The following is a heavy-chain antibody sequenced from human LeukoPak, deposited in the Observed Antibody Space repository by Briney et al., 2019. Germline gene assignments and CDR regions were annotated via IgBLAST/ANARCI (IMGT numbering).Heavy chain of an antibody. V-gene: IGHV3-7*01. J-gene: IGHJ4*02. CDR2: INPDGNKK. CDR1: GFTFSSDS. Sequence: PGGSLRLSCAASGFTFSSDSMNWVRQAPGKGLEWVASINPDGNKKYSADSVKGRFTISRDNAENSLYLQMNSLRVEDTAFYYCARDLAYSRLDYWGQGMLVTVSS. CDR3: ARDLAYSRLDY. D-gene: IGHD5-18*01.